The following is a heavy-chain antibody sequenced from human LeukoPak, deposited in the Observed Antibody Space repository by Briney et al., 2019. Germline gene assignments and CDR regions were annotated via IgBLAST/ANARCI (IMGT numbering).Heavy chain of an antibody. V-gene: IGHV3-21*04. CDR3: ARIAGSGWELDY. D-gene: IGHD6-19*01. J-gene: IGHJ4*02. CDR2: ISSSSSYT. CDR1: GFTFSSYS. Sequence: PGGSLRLSCAASGFTFSSYSMNWVRQAPGKGLEWVSSISSSSSYTYYADSVKGRFTISRDNAKNSLYLQMNSLRAEDTAVYYCARIAGSGWELDYWGQGTLVTVSS.